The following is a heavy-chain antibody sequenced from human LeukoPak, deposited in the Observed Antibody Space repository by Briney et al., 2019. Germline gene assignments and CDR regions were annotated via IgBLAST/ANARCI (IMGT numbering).Heavy chain of an antibody. D-gene: IGHD2-2*01. CDR2: ISGSGGST. V-gene: IGHV3-23*01. CDR1: GFTFSSYA. J-gene: IGHJ4*02. CDR3: AKSEVFDCSSTSCYFDY. Sequence: GGSLRLSCAASGFTFSSYAMSWVRQAPGKGLEWVSAISGSGGSTYYVDSVKGRFTISRDNSKNTLYLQMNSLRAEDTAVYYCAKSEVFDCSSTSCYFDYWGQGTLVTVSS.